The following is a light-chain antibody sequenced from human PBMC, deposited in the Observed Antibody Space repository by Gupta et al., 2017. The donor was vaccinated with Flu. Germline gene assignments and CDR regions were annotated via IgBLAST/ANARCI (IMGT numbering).Light chain of an antibody. CDR1: SSDIGANNY. J-gene: IGLJ1*01. V-gene: IGLV2-8*01. CDR2: EVN. CDR3: CSYGRSYV. Sequence: QSALTQPPSASGSPGQSVAISCTGNSSDIGANNYVSWYQQHPGKAPKLVIYEVNKRPSGVPDRFSGSKSGNTAYXTXYGLEAXDEYYSSCCSYGRSYVFGTGTKLTVL.